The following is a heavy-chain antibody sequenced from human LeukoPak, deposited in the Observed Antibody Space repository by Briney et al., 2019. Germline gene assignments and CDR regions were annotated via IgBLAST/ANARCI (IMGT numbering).Heavy chain of an antibody. D-gene: IGHD4-17*01. CDR3: ARGAVTTPRHYYYYYMDV. V-gene: IGHV4-34*01. J-gene: IGHJ6*03. Sequence: SETLSLTCAVYGGSFSGYYWSWIRQPPGKGLEWIGEINHSGSTNYNPSLKSRVTISVDTSKNQFSLKLSSVTAADTAVYYCARGAVTTPRHYYYYYMDVWGKGTTVTVSS. CDR1: GGSFSGYY. CDR2: INHSGST.